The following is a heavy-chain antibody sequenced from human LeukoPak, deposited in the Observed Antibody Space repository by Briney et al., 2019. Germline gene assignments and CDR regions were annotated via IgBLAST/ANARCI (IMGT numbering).Heavy chain of an antibody. V-gene: IGHV1-18*04. CDR3: ARDQKSGLEVLWRY. CDR1: GYRFSSYD. J-gene: IGHJ4*02. D-gene: IGHD3-3*01. CDR2: ISTYTGNT. Sequence: GASEKLSCRASGYRFSSYDISWVRQAPGQGLQWKGVISTYTGNTNYAQSFQDRVTMTTDTSTSTVYMELRSLTSDDTAVYYCARDQKSGLEVLWRYWGQGTLVTVSS.